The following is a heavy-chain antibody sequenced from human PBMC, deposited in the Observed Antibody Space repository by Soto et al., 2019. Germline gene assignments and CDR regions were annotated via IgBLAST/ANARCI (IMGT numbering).Heavy chain of an antibody. CDR1: GDSVSSNSAV. Sequence: SQTLSLTCAISGDSVSSNSAVWNWIRQSPSRGLEWLGRTYYRSKWYTDYAVSVKSRIAINPGISNNQVSLHLNSVTPDDTVVYYCVRLIGNSWLDSWGQGTLVTVSS. CDR3: VRLIGNSWLDS. V-gene: IGHV6-1*01. J-gene: IGHJ5*01. CDR2: TYYRSKWYT. D-gene: IGHD2-8*01.